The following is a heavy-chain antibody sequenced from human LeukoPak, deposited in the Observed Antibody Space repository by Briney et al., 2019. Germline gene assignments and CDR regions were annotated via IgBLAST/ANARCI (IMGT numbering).Heavy chain of an antibody. CDR1: GGSIISYY. CDR3: ARGPGREEDWFDP. Sequence: PSETLSLTCTVSGGSIISYYWSWIRQPPGKGLEWIGYIYYSGSTNYNPSLKSRVTISVDTSKNQFSLKLSSVTAADTAVYYCARGPGREEDWFDPWGQGTLVTVSS. D-gene: IGHD3-10*01. CDR2: IYYSGST. J-gene: IGHJ5*02. V-gene: IGHV4-59*01.